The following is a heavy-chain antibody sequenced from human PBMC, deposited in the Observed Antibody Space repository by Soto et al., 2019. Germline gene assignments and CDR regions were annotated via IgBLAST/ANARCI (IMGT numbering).Heavy chain of an antibody. CDR2: ISGSGGST. J-gene: IGHJ6*03. CDR3: AKEGRRILGGSGSYWDYYYYYYMDV. D-gene: IGHD3-10*01. CDR1: GFTFSSYA. Sequence: PGGSLRLSCAASGFTFSSYAMSWVRQAPGKGLEWVSAISGSGGSTYYADSVKGRFTISRDNSKNTLYLQMNSLRAEDTAVYYCAKEGRRILGGSGSYWDYYYYYYMDVWGKGTTVTVSS. V-gene: IGHV3-23*01.